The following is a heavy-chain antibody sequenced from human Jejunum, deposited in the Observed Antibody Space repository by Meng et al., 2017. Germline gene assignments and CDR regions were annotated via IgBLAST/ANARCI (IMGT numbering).Heavy chain of an antibody. CDR1: GFGFSSSW. Sequence: QLVEHGGGLVSAGGSIRLSCEGSGFGFSSSWINWVCQTPGKGLVRAARINGDGRTISYADSLKGRFTVSRDKAKNTLYLQMNSLRAEDTAIYYCARGGNYYLDYWGQGTLVTVSS. CDR2: INGDGRTI. CDR3: ARGGNYYLDY. D-gene: IGHD1-1*01. V-gene: IGHV3-74*01. J-gene: IGHJ4*02.